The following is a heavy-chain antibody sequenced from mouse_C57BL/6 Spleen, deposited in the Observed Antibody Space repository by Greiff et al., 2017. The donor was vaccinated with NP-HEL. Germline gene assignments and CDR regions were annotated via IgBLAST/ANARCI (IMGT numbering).Heavy chain of an antibody. J-gene: IGHJ4*01. CDR3: ARGSLYYGSSSLAMDY. CDR2: IYPGSGNT. D-gene: IGHD1-1*01. CDR1: GYTFTDYY. V-gene: IGHV1-84*01. Sequence: QVHVKQSGPELVKPGASVKISCKASGYTFTDYYINWVKQRPGQGLEWIGWIYPGSGNTKYNEKFKGKATLTVDTSSSTAYMQLSSLTSEDSAVYFCARGSLYYGSSSLAMDYWGQGTSVTVSS.